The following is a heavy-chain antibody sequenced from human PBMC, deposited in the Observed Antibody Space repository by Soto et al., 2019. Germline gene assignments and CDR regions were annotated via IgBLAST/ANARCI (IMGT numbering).Heavy chain of an antibody. CDR3: ARGAPVRFDP. CDR2: IYHSGST. V-gene: IGHV4-30-2*01. CDR1: GGSISSGGYS. Sequence: SETLSLTCAVSGGSISSGGYSWSWIRQPPGKGLEWIGYIYHSGSTYYNPSLKSRVTISADRSKNQFSLKLSSVTAADTAVYYCARGAPVRFDPWGQGTLVTVSS. D-gene: IGHD2-8*01. J-gene: IGHJ5*02.